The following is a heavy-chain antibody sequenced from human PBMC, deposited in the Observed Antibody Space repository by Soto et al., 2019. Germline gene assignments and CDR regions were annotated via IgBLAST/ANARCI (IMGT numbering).Heavy chain of an antibody. D-gene: IGHD5-18*01. CDR2: VSYTGRT. CDR1: GASISGYY. J-gene: IGHJ6*02. CDR3: ARASPVVTDV. V-gene: IGHV4-59*01. Sequence: PSETLSLTCSVSGASISGYYWSWIRQPPGKGLQWIGCVSYTGRTNSNPSLKSRVTISEDTSKNQFSLKLSSVTAADTAVYYCARASPVVTDVWGQGTTVT.